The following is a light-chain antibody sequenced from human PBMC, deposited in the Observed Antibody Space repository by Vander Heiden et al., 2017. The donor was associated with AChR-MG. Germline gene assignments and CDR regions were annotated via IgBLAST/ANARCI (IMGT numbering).Light chain of an antibody. V-gene: IGKV1-5*01. Sequence: DIQMTQSPSTLSASVGDRVTITCRASQSISNWLAWYQQRPGKAPKLLIYDATSLESAVPSRFTGSGSGTEFTLTISSLQPGDFGTYYCQQEYGCSLTFGAGTKVEIK. CDR3: QQEYGCSLT. J-gene: IGKJ4*01. CDR1: QSISNW. CDR2: DAT.